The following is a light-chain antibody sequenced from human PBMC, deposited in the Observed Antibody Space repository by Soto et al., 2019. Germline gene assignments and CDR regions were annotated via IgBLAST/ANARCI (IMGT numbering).Light chain of an antibody. V-gene: IGKV3-20*01. CDR1: QSVSSSY. CDR2: GAS. CDR3: QQYGSSPWWT. Sequence: EIVLTQSPGTLSLSPGDRATLSCRASQSVSSSYLAWYQQKAGQAPRLLIYGASSRATGIPDRFSGSGSGTDFTLIISRLEPEDFAVYYCQQYGSSPWWTFGQGTKVEIK. J-gene: IGKJ1*01.